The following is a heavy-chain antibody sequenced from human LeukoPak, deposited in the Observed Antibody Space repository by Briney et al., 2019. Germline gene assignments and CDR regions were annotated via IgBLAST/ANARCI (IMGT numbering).Heavy chain of an antibody. CDR1: GYTFTGYY. D-gene: IGHD2-15*01. V-gene: IGHV1-2*06. CDR2: INPNSGGT. Sequence: ASVKVSCKASGYTFTGYYMHWVRQAPGQGFEWMGRINPNSGGTNYAQKFQGRVTMTRDTSISTAYMELSRLRSDDTAVYYCARIPRYCSGGSCYSRYWFDPWGQGTLVTVSS. CDR3: ARIPRYCSGGSCYSRYWFDP. J-gene: IGHJ5*02.